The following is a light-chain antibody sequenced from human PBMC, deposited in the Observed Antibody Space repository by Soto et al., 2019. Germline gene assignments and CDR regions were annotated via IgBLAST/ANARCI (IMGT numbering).Light chain of an antibody. CDR2: SDT. Sequence: QSVLTQPPSVSGAPGQGVAISCTGTSSNLGAGHNVHWYQQLPGTVPKLLIYSDTNRPSGVPDRFSASKSGTSAVLAITGLQAEDEADYFCQSYDNSLKGVVFGGGTKLTVL. CDR3: QSYDNSLKGVV. V-gene: IGLV1-40*01. CDR1: SSNLGAGHN. J-gene: IGLJ3*02.